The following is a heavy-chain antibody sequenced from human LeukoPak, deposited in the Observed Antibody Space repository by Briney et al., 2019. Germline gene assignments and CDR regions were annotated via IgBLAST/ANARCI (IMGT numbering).Heavy chain of an antibody. CDR1: GFTFSSYA. V-gene: IGHV3-23*01. CDR2: ISGSGGST. J-gene: IGHJ5*02. CDR3: ARDPLDH. Sequence: PGGSLRLSCAASGFTFSSYAMSWVRQAPGKGLEWVAVISGSGGSTYYADSVKGRFTTSRDNAKNSLYFQMNSLRPEDTAVYYCARDPLDHWGQGALVTVSS.